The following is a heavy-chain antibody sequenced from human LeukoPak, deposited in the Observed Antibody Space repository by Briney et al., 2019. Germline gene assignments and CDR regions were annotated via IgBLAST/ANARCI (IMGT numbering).Heavy chain of an antibody. Sequence: GGSLRLSCAASGFTFSSYWMSWVRQAPGKGLEWVANINQDGSQKYYVDSVKGRFTIPRDNAKNSLYLQMNSLRAEDTAVYYCARLTPKLDYWGQGTLVTVSS. CDR2: INQDGSQK. J-gene: IGHJ4*02. V-gene: IGHV3-7*04. CDR3: ARLTPKLDY. D-gene: IGHD1-1*01. CDR1: GFTFSSYW.